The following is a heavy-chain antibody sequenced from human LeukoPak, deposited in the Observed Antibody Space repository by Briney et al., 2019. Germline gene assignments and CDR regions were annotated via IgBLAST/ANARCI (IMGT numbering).Heavy chain of an antibody. V-gene: IGHV4-59*02. CDR3: ARSLSYGGAPGFDY. Sequence: ASETLSLTCTVSGGSVSSYYWSWIRQPPGKGLEWIGYIYYSGSTNYSPSLKSRVTISVDTSKNQFSLKLSSVTAADTAVYYCARSLSYGGAPGFDYWGQGTLVTVSS. CDR2: IYYSGST. CDR1: GGSVSSYY. J-gene: IGHJ4*02. D-gene: IGHD4-23*01.